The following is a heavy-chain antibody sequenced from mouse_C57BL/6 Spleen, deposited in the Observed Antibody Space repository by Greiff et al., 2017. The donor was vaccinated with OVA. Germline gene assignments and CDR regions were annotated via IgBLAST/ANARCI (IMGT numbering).Heavy chain of an antibody. D-gene: IGHD2-4*01. J-gene: IGHJ3*01. Sequence: EVQLQQSGTVLARPGASVKMSCKTSGYTFTSYWMHWVKQRPGQGLEWIGAIYPGNSDTSYNQKFKGKAKLTAVTSASTAYMELSSLTNEDSAVYYCTRYDYDGAWFAYWGQGTLVTVSA. V-gene: IGHV1-5*01. CDR3: TRYDYDGAWFAY. CDR1: GYTFTSYW. CDR2: IYPGNSDT.